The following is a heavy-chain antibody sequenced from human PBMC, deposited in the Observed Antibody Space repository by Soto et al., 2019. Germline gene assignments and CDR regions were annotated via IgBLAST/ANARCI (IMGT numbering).Heavy chain of an antibody. D-gene: IGHD3-9*01. J-gene: IGHJ4*02. V-gene: IGHV4-31*03. CDR3: ARAYYDILTGGGLYYFDY. CDR2: IYYSGST. Sequence: SETLSLTCTVSGGSISSGGYYWSWIRQHPGKGLEWIGYIYYSGSTYYNPSLKSRVTISVDTSKNQFSLKLSSVTAADTAVYYCARAYYDILTGGGLYYFDYWGQGTLVTVSS. CDR1: GGSISSGGYY.